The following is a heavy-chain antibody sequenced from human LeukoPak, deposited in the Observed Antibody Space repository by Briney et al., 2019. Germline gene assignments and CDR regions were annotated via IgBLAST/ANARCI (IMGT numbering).Heavy chain of an antibody. D-gene: IGHD3-3*01. CDR2: IIPIFGTA. CDR3: ASGYDFWSGYYFYFDY. CDR1: GGTFSSYA. J-gene: IGHJ4*02. Sequence: SVKVSCKASGGTFSSYAISWVRQAPGQGLEWMGGIIPIFGTANYAQKFQGRVTITTDESTSTAYMELSSLRSEDTAVYYCASGYDFWSGYYFYFDYWGQGSLVTVSS. V-gene: IGHV1-69*05.